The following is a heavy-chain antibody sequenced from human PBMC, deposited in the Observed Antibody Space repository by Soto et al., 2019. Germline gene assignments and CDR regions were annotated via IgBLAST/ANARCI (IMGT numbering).Heavy chain of an antibody. D-gene: IGHD3-10*01. V-gene: IGHV1-69*01. CDR2: SIPIFGTA. CDR3: AREAGEGNYYFDY. Sequence: QVQLVQSGAEVKKPGSSVKVSCKASGGTFSSYAISWVRQAPGQGLEWMGGSIPIFGTANYAQKFQGRVTISADESTSTAYMELSSVRSEDTAVYYWAREAGEGNYYFDYWGQGPLVTVSS. J-gene: IGHJ4*02. CDR1: GGTFSSYA.